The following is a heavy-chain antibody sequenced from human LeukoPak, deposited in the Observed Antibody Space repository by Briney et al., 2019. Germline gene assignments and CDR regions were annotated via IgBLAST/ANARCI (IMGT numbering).Heavy chain of an antibody. CDR2: IFHSGST. CDR1: GGSISSNNW. Sequence: SETLSLTCAVSGGSISSNNWWSWVRQPPGKGLEWIGEIFHSGSTNYNPSFKSRVTISLDTSKKQFSLTLSSVTAADTAVYYCARRQAVAAFDNWGQGTLVTVSS. V-gene: IGHV4-4*02. CDR3: ARRQAVAAFDN. J-gene: IGHJ4*02. D-gene: IGHD6-19*01.